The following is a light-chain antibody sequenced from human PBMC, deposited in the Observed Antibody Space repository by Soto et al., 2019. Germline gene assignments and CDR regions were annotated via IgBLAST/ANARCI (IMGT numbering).Light chain of an antibody. Sequence: QSVLTQPPPVSGAPGQRVTISCTGSSSNIGAGYDVHWFQQFPGTAPKLLIYSSYNRPSGVPDRFSGSKSGTSASLAITGLQAEDEADFYCQSYDSSLSAYVF. V-gene: IGLV1-40*01. CDR1: SSNIGAGYD. J-gene: IGLJ1*01. CDR3: QSYDSSLSAYV. CDR2: SSY.